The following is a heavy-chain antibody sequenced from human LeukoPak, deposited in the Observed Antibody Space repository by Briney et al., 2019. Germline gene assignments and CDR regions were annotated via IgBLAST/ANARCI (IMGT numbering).Heavy chain of an antibody. J-gene: IGHJ3*02. Sequence: GGSLRLSCAASGFTFSSYAMSWVRQAPGKGLEWVSAISGSGGSTYYADSVKGRFTISRDNFKNTLYLQMNSLRAEDTAVYYCAKDSYYYDSSGYYGAFDIWGQGTMVTVSS. CDR2: ISGSGGST. V-gene: IGHV3-23*01. CDR1: GFTFSSYA. CDR3: AKDSYYYDSSGYYGAFDI. D-gene: IGHD3-22*01.